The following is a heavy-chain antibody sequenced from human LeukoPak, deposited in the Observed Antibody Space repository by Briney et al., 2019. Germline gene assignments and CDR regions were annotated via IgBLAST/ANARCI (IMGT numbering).Heavy chain of an antibody. CDR3: ARGKSPTITMIVVVHPIGDY. CDR2: INPNSGGT. CDR1: GYTFTGYY. Sequence: GASVKVSCKASGYTFTGYYMHWVRQAPGQGLEWMGWINPNSGGTNYAQKFQGRVTMTRDTSISTAYMELSRLRSDDTAVYYCARGKSPTITMIVVVHPIGDYWGQGTLVTVSS. V-gene: IGHV1-2*02. J-gene: IGHJ4*02. D-gene: IGHD3-22*01.